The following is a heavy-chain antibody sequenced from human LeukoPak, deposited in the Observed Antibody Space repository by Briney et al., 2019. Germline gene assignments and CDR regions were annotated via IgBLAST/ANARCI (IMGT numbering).Heavy chain of an antibody. Sequence: PSETLSLTCAVYGGSFSGYYWSWIRQPPGKGLEWIANIYYSGSTYYNPSLKSRVTISVDTSKNQFSLKLSSVTAADTAVYYCARRGWDAHLFDPWGQGTLVTVSS. V-gene: IGHV4-34*01. CDR1: GGSFSGYY. D-gene: IGHD1-26*01. CDR3: ARRGWDAHLFDP. J-gene: IGHJ5*02. CDR2: IYYSGST.